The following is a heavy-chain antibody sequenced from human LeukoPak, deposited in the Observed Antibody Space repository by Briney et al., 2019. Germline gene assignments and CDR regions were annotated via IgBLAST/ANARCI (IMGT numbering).Heavy chain of an antibody. CDR3: ARMNYGDYEEAFDI. D-gene: IGHD4-17*01. CDR2: IDWDDDK. J-gene: IGHJ3*02. V-gene: IGHV2-70*11. CDR1: GFSLSTSGLC. Sequence: SGPALVIPTQTLTLTCTISGFSLSTSGLCVGWNRKPPGNALEWLARIDWDDDKYYSTSLKARLTISKDTSKNQVVLTMTNMDPVDTATYYCARMNYGDYEEAFDIWGQGTMVTVSS.